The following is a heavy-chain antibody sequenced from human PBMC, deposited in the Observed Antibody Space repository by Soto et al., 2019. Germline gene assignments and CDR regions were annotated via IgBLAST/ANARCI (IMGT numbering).Heavy chain of an antibody. V-gene: IGHV3-21*01. Sequence: ESGGGLVKPGGSLRLSCAASGFTFSSYSMNWVRQAPGKGLEWVSSISSSSSYIYYADSVKGRFTISRDNAKNSLYLQMNSLRAEDTAVYYCATAVVGATQDLDYWGQGTLVTVSS. CDR3: ATAVVGATQDLDY. CDR1: GFTFSSYS. D-gene: IGHD1-26*01. CDR2: ISSSSSYI. J-gene: IGHJ4*02.